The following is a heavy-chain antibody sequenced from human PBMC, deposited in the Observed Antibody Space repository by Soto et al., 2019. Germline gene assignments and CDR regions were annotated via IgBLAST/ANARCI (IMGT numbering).Heavy chain of an antibody. CDR3: AREIGITTFGSHYYHYGMDV. CDR2: ISESSTYI. D-gene: IGHD3-10*01. Sequence: GGSLRLSCAASGFTFSSYRMNWVRQAPGKGLEWVSSISESSTYIYDADSVKGRFTISRDNARNSLYLQMNSLRDEDTAIYYCAREIGITTFGSHYYHYGMDVWGQGTTVTVSS. V-gene: IGHV3-21*01. CDR1: GFTFSSYR. J-gene: IGHJ6*02.